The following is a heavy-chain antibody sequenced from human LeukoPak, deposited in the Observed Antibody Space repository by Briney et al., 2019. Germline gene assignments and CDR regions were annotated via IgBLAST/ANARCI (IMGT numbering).Heavy chain of an antibody. J-gene: IGHJ6*03. V-gene: IGHV3-9*01. CDR2: ISWNSGSI. CDR1: GFTFDDYA. CDR3: ARDRRTSRGYYYYMDV. Sequence: GGSLRLSCAASGFTFDDYAMHWVRQAPGKGLEWVSGISWNSGSIGYADSVKGRFTISRDNAKNSLYLQMNSLRAEDTAVYYCARDRRTSRGYYYYMDVWGKGTTVTVSS. D-gene: IGHD3-10*01.